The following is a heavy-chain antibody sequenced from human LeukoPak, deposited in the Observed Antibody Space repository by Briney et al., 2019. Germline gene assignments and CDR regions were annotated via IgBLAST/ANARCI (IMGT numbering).Heavy chain of an antibody. V-gene: IGHV4-34*01. CDR1: GGSLSGYY. Sequence: SETLSLTCAVYGGSLSGYYWSWIRQPPGKGLEWIGEINHSGSTNYNPSLKSRVTISVDTSKNQFSLKLSSVTAADTAVYYCARGHSIEPYYYYYYMDVWGKGTTVTVSS. J-gene: IGHJ6*03. D-gene: IGHD4-11*01. CDR2: INHSGST. CDR3: ARGHSIEPYYYYYYMDV.